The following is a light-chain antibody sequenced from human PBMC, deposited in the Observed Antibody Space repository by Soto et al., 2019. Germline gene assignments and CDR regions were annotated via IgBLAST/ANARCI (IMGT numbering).Light chain of an antibody. V-gene: IGKV1-39*01. CDR1: QTLNTY. CDR2: AAF. J-gene: IGKJ2*01. Sequence: DIQMTQSPSSLSASVGDRVTITCRASQTLNTYLNWYQQKLGKAPKLLIYAAFTLQSGVPSRFNGRGSVTDFPLTISSLQPADYANYYCQQSYSIPRTVGQGNKLQIK. CDR3: QQSYSIPRT.